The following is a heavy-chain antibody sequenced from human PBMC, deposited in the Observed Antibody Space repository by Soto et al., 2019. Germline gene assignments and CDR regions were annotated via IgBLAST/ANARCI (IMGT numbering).Heavy chain of an antibody. Sequence: GESLKISCKGSGYTFTSYWIAWVRQMPGKGLEWMGIIYPGDSDTRYSPSFRGQVSISADKSISTAYLQWSSLKASDTAMYYCARQDGSALYYFDYWGQGTLVTVPS. CDR3: ARQDGSALYYFDY. CDR2: IYPGDSDT. V-gene: IGHV5-51*01. CDR1: GYTFTSYW. D-gene: IGHD6-19*01. J-gene: IGHJ4*02.